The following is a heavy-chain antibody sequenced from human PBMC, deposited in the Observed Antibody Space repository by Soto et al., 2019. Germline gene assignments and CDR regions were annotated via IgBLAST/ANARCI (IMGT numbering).Heavy chain of an antibody. CDR2: INQGGSDK. Sequence: GGSLRLSCAASGFSFGNNWMTWVRQAPGKGLEWVANINQGGSDKYYVDSVKGRFTISRDNAKNSLYLQVNSLKAEDTAVYYCAKGGFRSSWYWVDWGQGTLVTVSS. CDR3: AKGGFRSSWYWVD. CDR1: GFSFGNNW. D-gene: IGHD6-13*01. V-gene: IGHV3-7*05. J-gene: IGHJ4*02.